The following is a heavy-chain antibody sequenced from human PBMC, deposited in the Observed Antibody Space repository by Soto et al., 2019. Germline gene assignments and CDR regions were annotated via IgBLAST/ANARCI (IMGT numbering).Heavy chain of an antibody. CDR2: ISAYNGNT. D-gene: IGHD3-10*01. CDR1: VYTFTSYG. CDR3: ARDPGTRYYYGMDV. V-gene: IGHV1-18*01. J-gene: IGHJ6*02. Sequence: ASVKVSCKASVYTFTSYGISWVRQAPGPALEWMGWISAYNGNTNYAQKLQGRVTMTTDTSTSTAYMELRSLRSDDTAVYYCARDPGTRYYYGMDVWGQGTTVTVSS.